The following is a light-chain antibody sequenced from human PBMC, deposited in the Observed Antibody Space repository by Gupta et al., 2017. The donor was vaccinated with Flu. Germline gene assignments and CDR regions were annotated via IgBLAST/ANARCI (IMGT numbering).Light chain of an antibody. J-gene: IGLJ3*02. Sequence: SYVLTQPPSVSVAPRQTASITCGGTNIGSKSVHWYQQKPGQAPVVVVYDDGDRPSGIPERFSGSHSGNTATLTIIRVEAGDEADYYCQLWDATSDHQGVFGGGTKLSVL. CDR3: QLWDATSDHQGV. CDR2: DDG. V-gene: IGLV3-21*02. CDR1: NIGSKS.